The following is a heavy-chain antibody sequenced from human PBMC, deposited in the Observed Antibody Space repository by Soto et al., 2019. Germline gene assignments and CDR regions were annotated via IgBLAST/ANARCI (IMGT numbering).Heavy chain of an antibody. CDR2: IYHTGST. CDR1: GDSISSGGYS. V-gene: IGHV4-30-2*01. Sequence: SETLSLTCTVSGDSISSGGYSWSWIRQPPQKGLEWIGYIYHTGSTSYSPSLKSRVTISVDKSKNQFSLILNSVTAADTAIYYCARAHYGPNRYYFDSWGSGTLVT. J-gene: IGHJ4*02. D-gene: IGHD3-10*01. CDR3: ARAHYGPNRYYFDS.